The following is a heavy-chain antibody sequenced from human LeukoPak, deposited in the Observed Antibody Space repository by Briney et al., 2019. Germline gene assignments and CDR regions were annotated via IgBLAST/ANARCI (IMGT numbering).Heavy chain of an antibody. Sequence: GRSLRLSCAASGFTFDDYAMHWVRQAPGKGLEWVSGISWNSGSIGYADSVKGRFTISRDNAKNSLYLQMNSLRAEDTALYYCAKDRYSSGYYYLDSWGQGTLVTVSS. J-gene: IGHJ4*02. CDR1: GFTFDDYA. CDR2: ISWNSGSI. D-gene: IGHD3-22*01. V-gene: IGHV3-9*01. CDR3: AKDRYSSGYYYLDS.